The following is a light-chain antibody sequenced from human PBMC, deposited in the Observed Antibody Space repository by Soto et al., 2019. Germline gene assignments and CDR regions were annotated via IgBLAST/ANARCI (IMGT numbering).Light chain of an antibody. CDR3: QQYVDFPQT. CDR2: DAS. J-gene: IGKJ2*01. Sequence: DIQMTQSPSSLSASVGDRVTITCQASQDIRNYLNWYQQKPGKAPKLLIYDASYLETGVPSRFSGSGSGTDFTFTIDSLQPEDIATYYCQQYVDFPQTFGQGTKLELK. CDR1: QDIRNY. V-gene: IGKV1-33*01.